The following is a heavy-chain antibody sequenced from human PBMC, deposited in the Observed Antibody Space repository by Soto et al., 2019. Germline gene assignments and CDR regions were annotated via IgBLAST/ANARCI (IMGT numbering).Heavy chain of an antibody. J-gene: IGHJ4*02. CDR3: ARDRCVDVFLTYYFDY. D-gene: IGHD3-16*01. CDR1: GYTFTSYG. CDR2: ISAYNGNT. Sequence: GASVKVSCKASGYTFTSYGISWVRQAPGQGLEWMGWISAYNGNTNYAQKLQGRVTMTTDTSTSTAYMELRSLRSDDTAVYYCARDRCVDVFLTYYFDYWGQGTLVTVSS. V-gene: IGHV1-18*01.